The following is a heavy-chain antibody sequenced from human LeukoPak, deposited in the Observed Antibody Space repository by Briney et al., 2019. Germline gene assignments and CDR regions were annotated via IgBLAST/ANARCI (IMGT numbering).Heavy chain of an antibody. CDR1: GFTFSSYW. V-gene: IGHV3-7*01. J-gene: IGHJ4*02. CDR2: IKQDGSEK. D-gene: IGHD3-3*01. CDR3: AKDGDVYYDFWSGYLDY. Sequence: PGGSLRLSCAASGFTFSSYWMSWVRQAPGKGLEWVANIKQDGSEKYNVDSVKGRFTISRDNAKNSLYLQMNSLRAEDTAVYYCAKDGDVYYDFWSGYLDYWGQGTLVTVSS.